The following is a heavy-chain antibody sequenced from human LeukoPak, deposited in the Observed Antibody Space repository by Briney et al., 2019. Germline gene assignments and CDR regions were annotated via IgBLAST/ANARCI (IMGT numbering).Heavy chain of an antibody. CDR1: GYSFTTYW. J-gene: IGHJ4*02. V-gene: IGHV5-51*01. CDR3: ARHEGSGSYYSY. Sequence: GESLKISCKGSGYSFTTYWIAWVRQMPGRGLEWMGIISPDDSEIRYSPSFRGQVTISADKSISTAYLQWSRLKASDTAIYYCARHEGSGSYYSYWGQGTLVTASS. CDR2: ISPDDSEI. D-gene: IGHD1-26*01.